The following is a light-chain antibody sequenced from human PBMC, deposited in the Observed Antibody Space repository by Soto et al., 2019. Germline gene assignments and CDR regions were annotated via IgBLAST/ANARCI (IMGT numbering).Light chain of an antibody. J-gene: IGKJ3*01. V-gene: IGKV3-15*01. CDR3: QQYNNWPT. Sequence: EIVMTQSPATLSVSPGERATLSCRASQSVSSNLAWYQQKPGQAPRLLIYGASTRATGIPARFSGSGSGTESTLTISSLQSEEFAVYYCQQYNNWPTFGPGTKVDIK. CDR2: GAS. CDR1: QSVSSN.